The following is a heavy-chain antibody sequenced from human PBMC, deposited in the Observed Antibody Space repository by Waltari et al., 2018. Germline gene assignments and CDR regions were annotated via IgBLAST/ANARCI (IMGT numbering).Heavy chain of an antibody. D-gene: IGHD2-15*01. Sequence: QVQLVQSGAEVKKPGSSVKVSCKASGGTFSSYAISWVRPAPGQGLEWMGGVTHIFGTANYAQKVQGRVTITADESTSTAYMELSSLRSEDTAVYYCAREMADIASMYNWFDPWGQGTLVTVSS. CDR1: GGTFSSYA. V-gene: IGHV1-69*13. CDR2: VTHIFGTA. J-gene: IGHJ5*02. CDR3: AREMADIASMYNWFDP.